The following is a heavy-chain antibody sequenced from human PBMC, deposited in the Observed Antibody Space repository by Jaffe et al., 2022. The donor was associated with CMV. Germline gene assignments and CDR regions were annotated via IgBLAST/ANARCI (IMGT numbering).Heavy chain of an antibody. CDR2: IYWDDDK. J-gene: IGHJ3*02. CDR1: GFSLSTSGVG. V-gene: IGHV2-5*02. CDR3: AHILSKKYARGAFDI. Sequence: QITLKESGPTLVKPTQTLTLTCTFSGFSLSTSGVGVGWIRQPPGKALEWLALIYWDDDKRYSPSLKSRLTITKDTSKNQVVLTMTNMDPVDTATYYCAHILSKKYARGAFDIWGQGTMVTVSS. D-gene: IGHD2-2*01.